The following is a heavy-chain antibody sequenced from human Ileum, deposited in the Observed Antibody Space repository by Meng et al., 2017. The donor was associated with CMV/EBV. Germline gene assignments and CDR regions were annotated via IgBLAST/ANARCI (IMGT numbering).Heavy chain of an antibody. Sequence: RVRVQEGGPGVGRRSVARSSPGSSSADSTWSLGRCWGWSRQSPGEGLEWIGSIYHSGNIYYNPSLKSRVTISLDTSKNQFSLRLTSVTAADTAVYYCAREVIVGDPFDPWGQGTLVTVSS. D-gene: IGHD2-21*02. J-gene: IGHJ5*02. CDR1: ADSTWSLGRC. V-gene: IGHV4-39*06. CDR3: AREVIVGDPFDP. CDR2: IYHSGNI.